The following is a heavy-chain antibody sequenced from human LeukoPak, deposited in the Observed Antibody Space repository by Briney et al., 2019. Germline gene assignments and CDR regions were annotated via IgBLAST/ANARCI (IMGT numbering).Heavy chain of an antibody. CDR1: GDSVSSNSAA. CDR3: ARARIVGAPTSWFDP. D-gene: IGHD1-26*01. J-gene: IGHJ5*02. V-gene: IGHV6-1*01. Sequence: SQTLSLNRAISGDSVSSNSAAWNWIRQSPSRGLEWLGRTYYRSKWYNDYAVSVKSRITINPDTSKNQFSLQLNSVTPEDTAVYYCARARIVGAPTSWFDPWGQGTLVTVSS. CDR2: TYYRSKWYN.